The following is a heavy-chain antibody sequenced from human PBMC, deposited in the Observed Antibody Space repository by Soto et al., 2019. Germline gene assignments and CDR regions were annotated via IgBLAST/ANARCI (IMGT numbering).Heavy chain of an antibody. V-gene: IGHV4-30-4*01. CDR3: ASVPFQYYYDSSGPGNWFGP. J-gene: IGHJ5*02. Sequence: SETLSLTCTVSGGSISSGDYYWSWIRQPPGKGLEWIGYIYYSGSTSYNPSLKSRVTISVDTSKNQFSLRLRSVTAADTAVYYCASVPFQYYYDSSGPGNWFGPWGQGTLGTVSS. D-gene: IGHD3-22*01. CDR2: IYYSGST. CDR1: GGSISSGDYY.